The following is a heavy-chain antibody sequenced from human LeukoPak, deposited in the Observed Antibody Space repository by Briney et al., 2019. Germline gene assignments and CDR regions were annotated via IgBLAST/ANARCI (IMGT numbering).Heavy chain of an antibody. D-gene: IGHD2-8*02. CDR2: ISWNSALI. Sequence: GGSLRLSCAASGFSLGDYGMHWVRQVSGKGLEWVLSISWNSALIGYADSVKGRFTISRDNARNYLYLQMDGLTPEDTALYYCAKDNYLQATILTGPDFWGQGSLVTVSS. CDR1: GFSLGDYG. J-gene: IGHJ4*02. V-gene: IGHV3-9*01. CDR3: AKDNYLQATILTGPDF.